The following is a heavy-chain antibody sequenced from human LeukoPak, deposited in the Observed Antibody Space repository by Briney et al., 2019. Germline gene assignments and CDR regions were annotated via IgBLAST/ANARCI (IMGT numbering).Heavy chain of an antibody. CDR3: VAGTTY. Sequence: GGSLRLSCAASGFSFSSYGMNWVRQAPGKGLEWVAIIKQDGSQKYYVDSVKGRFTISRDNARNSLYLQMNSLRAEDTAVYWAVAGTTYWGQGTLVTVSS. D-gene: IGHD6-19*01. J-gene: IGHJ4*02. CDR1: GFSFSSYG. V-gene: IGHV3-7*03. CDR2: IKQDGSQK.